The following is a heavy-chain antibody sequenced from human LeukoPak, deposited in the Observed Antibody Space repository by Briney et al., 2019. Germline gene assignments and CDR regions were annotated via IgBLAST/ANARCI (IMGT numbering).Heavy chain of an antibody. CDR3: ARDLVVCSSTSCYTGPFDY. J-gene: IGHJ4*02. D-gene: IGHD2-2*02. CDR1: GGSISSGSYY. Sequence: SETLSLTCTVSGGSISSGSYYWSWIRQPAGKGLEWIGRIYTSGSTNYNPSLKSRVTISVDTSKNQFSLKLSSVTAADTAVYYCARDLVVCSSTSCYTGPFDYWGQGTLVTVSS. V-gene: IGHV4-61*02. CDR2: IYTSGST.